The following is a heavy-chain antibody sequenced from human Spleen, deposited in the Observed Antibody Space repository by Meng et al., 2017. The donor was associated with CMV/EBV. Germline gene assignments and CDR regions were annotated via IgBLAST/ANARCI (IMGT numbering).Heavy chain of an antibody. CDR3: AREFSSGYYYGY. CDR2: FYYSGAT. V-gene: IGHV4-38-2*02. Sequence: GSLRLSCTVSGYSISSGYYWGWIRQPPGKGLEWIGSFYYSGATYYNPSLRGRVTISVDTSKNQFSLKVRSGTAADTAVYYCAREFSSGYYYGYWGQGTLVTVSS. D-gene: IGHD3-22*01. J-gene: IGHJ4*02. CDR1: GYSISSGYY.